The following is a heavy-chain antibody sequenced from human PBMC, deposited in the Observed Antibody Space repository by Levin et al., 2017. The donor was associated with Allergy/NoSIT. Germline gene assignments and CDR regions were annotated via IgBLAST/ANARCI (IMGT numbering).Heavy chain of an antibody. Sequence: KISCKASGFTFTSSAVQWVRQARGQRLEWIGWIVVGSGNTNYAQKFQERVTITRDMSTSTAYMELSSLRSEDTAVYYCAADPDGDYALLDYWGQGTLVTVSS. CDR1: GFTFTSSA. J-gene: IGHJ4*02. CDR2: IVVGSGNT. CDR3: AADPDGDYALLDY. V-gene: IGHV1-58*01. D-gene: IGHD4-17*01.